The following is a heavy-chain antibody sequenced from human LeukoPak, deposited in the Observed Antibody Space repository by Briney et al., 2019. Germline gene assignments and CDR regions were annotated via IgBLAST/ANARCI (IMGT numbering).Heavy chain of an antibody. Sequence: SVKVSCKASGGTFSSYAISWVRQAPGQGLEWMGRIIPIFGTANYAQKFQGRVTITTDESTSTAYMELSSLRSEDTAVYYCARDGSTHYDFWSGHYAFDYWGQGTLVTVSS. CDR3: ARDGSTHYDFWSGHYAFDY. CDR1: GGTFSSYA. D-gene: IGHD3-3*01. J-gene: IGHJ4*02. CDR2: IIPIFGTA. V-gene: IGHV1-69*05.